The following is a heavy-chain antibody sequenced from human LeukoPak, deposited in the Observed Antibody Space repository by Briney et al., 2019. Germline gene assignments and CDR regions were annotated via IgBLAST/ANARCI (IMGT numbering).Heavy chain of an antibody. J-gene: IGHJ4*02. CDR2: ISAYNGNT. CDR1: GGTFSSYA. Sequence: ASVKVSCKASGGTFSSYAISWVRQAPGQGLEWMGWISAYNGNTNYAQKLQGRVTMTTDTSTSTAYMELRSLRSDDTAVYYCARRVYYYDSSGYYYESFFDYWGQGTLVTVSS. D-gene: IGHD3-22*01. V-gene: IGHV1-18*01. CDR3: ARRVYYYDSSGYYYESFFDY.